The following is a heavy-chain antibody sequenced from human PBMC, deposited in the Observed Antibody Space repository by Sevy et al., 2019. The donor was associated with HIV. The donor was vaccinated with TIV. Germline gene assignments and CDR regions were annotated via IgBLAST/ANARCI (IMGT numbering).Heavy chain of an antibody. D-gene: IGHD5-12*01. V-gene: IGHV3-48*01. CDR2: ISSSSSNI. J-gene: IGHJ6*02. CDR1: GFTFSSYD. CDR3: AREGGYSDQGMDV. Sequence: GGSLRLSCAASGFTFSSYDMNWVRQAPGKGLEWVSYISSSSSNIYYADSVKGRFTISRDNAKNSLYVQMNSLRAGDTAVYYCAREGGYSDQGMDVWGQGTTVTVSS.